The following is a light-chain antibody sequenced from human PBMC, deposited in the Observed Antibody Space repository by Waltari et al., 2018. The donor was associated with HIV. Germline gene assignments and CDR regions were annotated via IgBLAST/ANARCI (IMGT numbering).Light chain of an antibody. V-gene: IGLV3-21*02. J-gene: IGLJ2*01. CDR2: DDR. CDR1: DIGSES. CDR3: QVWESGGDIVF. Sequence: SYVVTQTPSVSVAPGQTAGITCAGDDIGSESVHWYQQKPGQAPVLVVYDDRDRPSGIPERFTGSNSGNTATLTITRVEAGDEADYYCQVWESGGDIVFFGGGTKLTVL.